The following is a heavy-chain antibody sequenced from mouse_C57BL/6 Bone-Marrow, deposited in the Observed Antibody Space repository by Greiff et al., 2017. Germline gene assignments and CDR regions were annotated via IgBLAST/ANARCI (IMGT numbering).Heavy chain of an antibody. D-gene: IGHD1-1*01. CDR3: ARDRGYGSKDWYFDV. CDR2: ISDGGSYT. CDR1: GFTFSSYA. V-gene: IGHV5-4*01. J-gene: IGHJ1*03. Sequence: EVKLVESGGGLVKPGGSLKLSCAASGFTFSSYAMSWVRQTPDKRLEWVATISDGGSYTSYPDNVKGRFTISRDNAKNNLYLQLSHLKSEDTAMYYCARDRGYGSKDWYFDVWGTGTTVTVSS.